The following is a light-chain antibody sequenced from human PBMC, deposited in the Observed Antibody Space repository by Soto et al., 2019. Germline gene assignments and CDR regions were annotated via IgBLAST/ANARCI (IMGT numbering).Light chain of an antibody. Sequence: NFMLTQPHSVSESPGRTVTISCTGSSGSLASSYVQWYQQRPGSAPTTVIYEDNKRPSGVPERFSGSIDRASNSASLTISGLKTEDEADYSCLSIDNTNWLFGGGTKLTVL. CDR2: EDN. CDR1: SGSLASSY. V-gene: IGLV6-57*02. J-gene: IGLJ3*02. CDR3: LSIDNTNWL.